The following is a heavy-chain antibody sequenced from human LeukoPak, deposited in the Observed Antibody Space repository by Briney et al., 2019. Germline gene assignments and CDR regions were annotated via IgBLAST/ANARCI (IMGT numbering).Heavy chain of an antibody. Sequence: GGSLRLSCAASGFTFSSYGMHWVRQAPGKGLEWVAVIWYDGSNKYYADSVKGRFTISRDNSKNTLYLQMNSLRAEDTAVYYCAREGPYYYGSGSYYMYAFDIWGQGTMVTVSS. CDR2: IWYDGSNK. D-gene: IGHD3-10*01. CDR3: AREGPYYYGSGSYYMYAFDI. CDR1: GFTFSSYG. V-gene: IGHV3-33*01. J-gene: IGHJ3*02.